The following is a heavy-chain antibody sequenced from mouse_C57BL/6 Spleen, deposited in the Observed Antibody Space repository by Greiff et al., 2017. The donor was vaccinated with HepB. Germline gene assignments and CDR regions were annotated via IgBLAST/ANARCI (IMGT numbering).Heavy chain of an antibody. V-gene: IGHV1-50*01. Sequence: QVQLQQPGAELVKPGASVKLSCKASGYTFTSYWMQWVKQRPGQGLEWIGEIDPSDSYTNYNQKFKGKATLTVDTSSSTAYMQLSSRTSEDSAVYYCAAGGSSDGWFAYWGQGTLVTVSA. CDR1: GYTFTSYW. J-gene: IGHJ3*01. CDR2: IDPSDSYT. CDR3: AAGGSSDGWFAY. D-gene: IGHD1-1*01.